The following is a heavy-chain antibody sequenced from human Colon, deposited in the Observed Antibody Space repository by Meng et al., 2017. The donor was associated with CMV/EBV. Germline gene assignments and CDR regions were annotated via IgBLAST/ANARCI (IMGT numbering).Heavy chain of an antibody. CDR3: ARHMSDPESDPFDP. Sequence: SETLSLTCTVSGDSINSDIYYWDWIRQPPGKGLEWIGHVHYTGRTFYSPSLRGRLTISVYTSSNQFSLKLYSVTAADTAVYYCARHMSDPESDPFDPWGQGMLVTVSS. CDR1: GDSINSDIYY. V-gene: IGHV4-39*01. D-gene: IGHD2/OR15-2a*01. J-gene: IGHJ5*02. CDR2: VHYTGRT.